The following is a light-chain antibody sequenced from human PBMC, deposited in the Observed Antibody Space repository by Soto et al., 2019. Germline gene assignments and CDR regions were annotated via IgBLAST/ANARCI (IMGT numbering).Light chain of an antibody. J-gene: IGKJ5*01. CDR3: QQTYMTPIT. CDR1: QGISSW. CDR2: SAS. V-gene: IGKV1-12*01. Sequence: DIQMTQSPSSVSASVGDGVTIACPSGQGISSWLAWYQQKPGRAPKLLIYSASSLQSGIPSRFSGSGSGTDFTDFTLTISSLQPEDFATYYCQQTYMTPITFGQGTRLEI.